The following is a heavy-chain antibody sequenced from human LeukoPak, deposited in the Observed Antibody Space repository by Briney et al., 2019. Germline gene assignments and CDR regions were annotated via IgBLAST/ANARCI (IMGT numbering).Heavy chain of an antibody. V-gene: IGHV3-30*02. Sequence: PGGSLRLSCAASGFTFRSFGMHWVRQAPGKGSEGVSFIRSDGRATDYADSVKGRLTISRDNSRNTLYVQMNSLRDEDTAIYYCAKDRDGGNFYFDYWGQGILVTVSS. CDR3: AKDRDGGNFYFDY. D-gene: IGHD4-23*01. J-gene: IGHJ4*02. CDR2: IRSDGRAT. CDR1: GFTFRSFG.